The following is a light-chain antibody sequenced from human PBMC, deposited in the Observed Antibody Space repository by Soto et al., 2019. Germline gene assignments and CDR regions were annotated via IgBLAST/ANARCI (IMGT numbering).Light chain of an antibody. Sequence: DIQMTQSPSSLSASVGDRVTITCRASQSISSYLNWYQQKPGKAPKLLIYAASSLQSGVPSRFSRSGSGTDFTFTISSLQPEDFATYYCQQCYSPRETFGQGTKLEIK. J-gene: IGKJ2*01. CDR3: QQCYSPRET. CDR2: AAS. V-gene: IGKV1-39*01. CDR1: QSISSY.